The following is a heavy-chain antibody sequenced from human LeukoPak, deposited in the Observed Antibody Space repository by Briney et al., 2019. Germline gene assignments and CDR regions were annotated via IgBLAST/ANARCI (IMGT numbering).Heavy chain of an antibody. CDR1: GGSISSYY. Sequence: PSETLSLTCTVSGGSISSYYWSWIRQPPGKGLEWIGYIYYSGGTNYNPSLKSRVTISVDTSKNQFSLKLSSVTAADTAVYYCARESGYCSGGSCYWFDPWGQGTLVTVSS. D-gene: IGHD2-15*01. CDR2: IYYSGGT. J-gene: IGHJ5*02. V-gene: IGHV4-59*01. CDR3: ARESGYCSGGSCYWFDP.